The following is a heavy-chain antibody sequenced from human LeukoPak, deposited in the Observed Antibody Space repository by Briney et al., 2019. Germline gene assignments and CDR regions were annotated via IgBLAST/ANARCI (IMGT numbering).Heavy chain of an antibody. Sequence: SETLSLTCTVSGGSISSTSYYWSWIRQPPGKGLEWIGYIYYSGSTNYDPSLKSRVTISVDTSKNQFSLKLSSVTAADTAVYYCARGAYCSSTSCRPPYYYMDVWGKGTTVTVSS. D-gene: IGHD2-2*01. CDR2: IYYSGST. CDR3: ARGAYCSSTSCRPPYYYMDV. V-gene: IGHV4-61*01. J-gene: IGHJ6*03. CDR1: GGSISSTSYY.